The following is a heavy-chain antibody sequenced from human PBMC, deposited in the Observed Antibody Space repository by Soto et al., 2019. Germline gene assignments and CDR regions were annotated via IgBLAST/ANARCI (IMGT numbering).Heavy chain of an antibody. V-gene: IGHV5-51*01. CDR3: ARQSRGRGYSYGYCDY. J-gene: IGHJ4*02. D-gene: IGHD5-18*01. Sequence: GESLKISCKGSGYSFTIYWIGWVRQMPGKGLEWMGIIYPGDSDTRYSPSFQGQVTISADKSISTAYLQWSSLKASDTAMYYCARQSRGRGYSYGYCDYWGQGTLVTVSS. CDR1: GYSFTIYW. CDR2: IYPGDSDT.